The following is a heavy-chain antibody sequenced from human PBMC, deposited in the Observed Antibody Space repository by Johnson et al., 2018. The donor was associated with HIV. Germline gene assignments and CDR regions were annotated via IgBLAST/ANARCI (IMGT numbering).Heavy chain of an antibody. CDR1: GFTFSSYD. V-gene: IGHV3-13*01. Sequence: VQVVESGGGLVQPGGSLRLSCAASGFTFSSYDMHWVRQATGKGLEWVSAIGTAGDTYYPGSVNGRFTISRENAKNSLYLQMNSLRAGDTAVYYCARGGIAARIDAFDIWGQGTMVTVSS. J-gene: IGHJ3*02. CDR2: IGTAGDT. CDR3: ARGGIAARIDAFDI. D-gene: IGHD6-6*01.